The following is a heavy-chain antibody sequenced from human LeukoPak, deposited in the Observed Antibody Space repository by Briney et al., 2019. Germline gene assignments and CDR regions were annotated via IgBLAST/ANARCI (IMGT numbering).Heavy chain of an antibody. V-gene: IGHV3-23*01. CDR1: GFTFSNYA. CDR2: ISGSGGST. J-gene: IGHJ3*02. CDR3: AKDSVNTIVRASGAFDI. D-gene: IGHD3-10*01. Sequence: GGSLRLSCAASGFTFSNYAMSWVRQAPGKGLEWVSVISGSGGSTYYADSVKGRFTISRDNSKNTLYLQMNSVRAEDTAVYYCAKDSVNTIVRASGAFDIWGQGTMVTVSS.